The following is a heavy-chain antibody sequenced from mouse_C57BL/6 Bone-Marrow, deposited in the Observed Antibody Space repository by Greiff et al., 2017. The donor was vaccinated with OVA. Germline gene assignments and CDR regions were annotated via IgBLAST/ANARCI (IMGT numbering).Heavy chain of an antibody. J-gene: IGHJ3*01. CDR3: ASPDSEGSWFAY. CDR2: IDPEDGET. Sequence: EVQLQQSGAELVKPGASVKLSCTASGFNIKDYYMHWVKQRTEQGLEWIGRIDPEDGETKYAPNFQGKATITADTSSNTAYLQLSSLTSEDTAVENCASPDSEGSWFAYWGQGTLVTVSA. CDR1: GFNIKDYY. V-gene: IGHV14-2*01.